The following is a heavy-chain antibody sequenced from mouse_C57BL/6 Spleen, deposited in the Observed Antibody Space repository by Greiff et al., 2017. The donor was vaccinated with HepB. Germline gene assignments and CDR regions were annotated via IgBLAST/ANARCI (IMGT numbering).Heavy chain of an antibody. CDR3: AREHYGSSPWFAY. J-gene: IGHJ3*01. Sequence: VKLQQSGPELVKPGASVKISCKASGYAFSSSWMNWVKQRPGKGLEWIGRIYPGDGDTNYNGKFKGKATLTADKSSSTAYMQLSSLTSEDSAVYFCAREHYGSSPWFAYWGQGTLVTVSA. CDR2: IYPGDGDT. D-gene: IGHD1-1*01. V-gene: IGHV1-82*01. CDR1: GYAFSSSW.